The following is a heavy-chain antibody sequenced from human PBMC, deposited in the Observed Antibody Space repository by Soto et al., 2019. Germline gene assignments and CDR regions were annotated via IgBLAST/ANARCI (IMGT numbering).Heavy chain of an antibody. J-gene: IGHJ4*02. CDR3: AKEYLSGCPEY. CDR2: ISYDGSNE. D-gene: IGHD6-19*01. CDR1: GFTFSSYD. V-gene: IGHV3-30*18. Sequence: QVQLVESGGGAVQPGRSLRLSCAASGFTFSSYDMHWVRQAPGKGLEWVAVISYDGSNEYSEDSVKGRFTISGANSKNTLSLQMNSLIAEDTAVYHCAKEYLSGCPEYWGQGTLVTVSS.